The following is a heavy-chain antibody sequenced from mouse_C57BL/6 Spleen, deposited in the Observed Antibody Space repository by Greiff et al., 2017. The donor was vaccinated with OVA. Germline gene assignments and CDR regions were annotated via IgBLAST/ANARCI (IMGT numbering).Heavy chain of an antibody. CDR2: INYDGSST. V-gene: IGHV5-16*01. CDR3: ARASYYSNYDYFDY. J-gene: IGHJ2*01. D-gene: IGHD2-5*01. Sequence: EVKLVESEGGLVQPGSSMKLSCTASGFTFSDYYMAWVRQVPEKGLEWVANINYDGSSTYYLDSLKSRFIISRDNAKNILYLQMSSLKSEDTATYYCARASYYSNYDYFDYWGQGTTLTVSS. CDR1: GFTFSDYY.